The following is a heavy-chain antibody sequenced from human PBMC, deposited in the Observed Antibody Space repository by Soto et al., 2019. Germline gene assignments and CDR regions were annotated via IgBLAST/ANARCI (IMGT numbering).Heavy chain of an antibody. V-gene: IGHV4-34*01. D-gene: IGHD5-18*01. CDR3: ATNVDTAMVRNWFDP. CDR1: GGSFSGYY. J-gene: IGHJ5*02. Sequence: SETLSLTCAVYGGSFSGYYWSWIRQRPGKGLEWIGEINHSGSTNYNPSLKSRVTISVDTSKNQFSLKLSPVTAADTAVYYCATNVDTAMVRNWFDPWGQGTLVTVFS. CDR2: INHSGST.